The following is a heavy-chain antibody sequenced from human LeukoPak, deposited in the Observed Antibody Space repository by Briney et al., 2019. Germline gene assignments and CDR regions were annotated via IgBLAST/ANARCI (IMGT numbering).Heavy chain of an antibody. D-gene: IGHD3-10*01. CDR3: ARVPGLLWFGELLYLASTAPDY. V-gene: IGHV1-2*06. CDR2: INPNSGGT. Sequence: ASVKVSCKASGYTFTGYYMHWVRQAPGQGLEWMGRINPNSGGTNYAQKFQGRVTMTRDTSISTAYMELSRLRSDDTAVYYCARVPGLLWFGELLYLASTAPDYWGQGTLVTVSS. CDR1: GYTFTGYY. J-gene: IGHJ4*02.